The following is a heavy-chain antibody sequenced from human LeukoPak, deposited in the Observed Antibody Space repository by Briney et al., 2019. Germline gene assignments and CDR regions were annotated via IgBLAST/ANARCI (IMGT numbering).Heavy chain of an antibody. J-gene: IGHJ3*01. CDR1: GFTFSSYA. D-gene: IGHD3-10*02. V-gene: IGHV3-30*18. Sequence: GGSLRLSCAASGFTFSSYAMHWVRQAPGKGLEWVAVISYDGSNKYYADSVKGRFTISRDNSKNTLYLQMNSLRAEDTAVYYCAKFFTGEYVRAFDVWGQGTMVSVSS. CDR3: AKFFTGEYVRAFDV. CDR2: ISYDGSNK.